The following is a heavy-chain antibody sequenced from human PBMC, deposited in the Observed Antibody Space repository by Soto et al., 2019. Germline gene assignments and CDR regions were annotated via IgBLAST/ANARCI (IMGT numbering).Heavy chain of an antibody. CDR2: TFYRSGWYN. Sequence: PSQTLSLTCAISGDSVSSNSATWNWIRQSPSRGLEWLGRTFYRSGWYNDYAVSVESRLTINPDTSKNQFSLHLNSVTPADTAVYYCSRDVVTNPYGGAGMDVWGQGTTVTVSS. J-gene: IGHJ6*02. CDR3: SRDVVTNPYGGAGMDV. D-gene: IGHD4-17*01. V-gene: IGHV6-1*01. CDR1: GDSVSSNSAT.